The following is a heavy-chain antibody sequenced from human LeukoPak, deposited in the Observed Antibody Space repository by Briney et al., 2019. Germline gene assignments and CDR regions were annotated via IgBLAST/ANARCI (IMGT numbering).Heavy chain of an antibody. CDR1: GFTFSDYY. J-gene: IGHJ3*02. CDR3: AGYSSGWFGAFHI. Sequence: PGGSLRLSCAASGFTFSDYYMNWIRQAPGKGLEWISYISSSGGTIYYADSVKGRFTISRDNAKNSLYLQMNGLRAEDTAVYYCAGYSSGWFGAFHIWGQGTMVTVSS. V-gene: IGHV3-11*04. CDR2: ISSSGGTI. D-gene: IGHD6-19*01.